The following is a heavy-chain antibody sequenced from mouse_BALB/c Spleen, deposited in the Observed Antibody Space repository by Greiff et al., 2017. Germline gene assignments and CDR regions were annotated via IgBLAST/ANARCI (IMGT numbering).Heavy chain of an antibody. CDR1: GFTFSSYA. Sequence: EVKLVESGGGLVKPGGSLKLSCAASGFTFSSYAMSWVRQSPEKRLEWVAEISSGGSYTYYPDTVTGRFTISRDNAKNTLYLEMSSLRSEDTAMYYCARGGDYYGSSYDYWGQGTTLTVSS. CDR2: ISSGGSYT. V-gene: IGHV5-9-4*01. D-gene: IGHD1-1*01. CDR3: ARGGDYYGSSYDY. J-gene: IGHJ2*01.